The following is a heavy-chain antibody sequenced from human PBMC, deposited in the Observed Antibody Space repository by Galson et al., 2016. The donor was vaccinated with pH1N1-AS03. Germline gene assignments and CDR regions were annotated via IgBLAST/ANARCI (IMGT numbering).Heavy chain of an antibody. CDR3: ARTHHGDYAYYGMDV. CDR1: GFTFSSSN. J-gene: IGHJ6*02. CDR2: ISSSRSTI. D-gene: IGHD4-17*01. Sequence: SLRLSCAASGFTFSSSNMNWVRQAPGKGLEWVSYISSSRSTIYYVDSVQGRFTISRDNTKSSLYLQMHSLRAEDTAVYYCARTHHGDYAYYGMDVWGQGTMVTV. V-gene: IGHV3-48*01.